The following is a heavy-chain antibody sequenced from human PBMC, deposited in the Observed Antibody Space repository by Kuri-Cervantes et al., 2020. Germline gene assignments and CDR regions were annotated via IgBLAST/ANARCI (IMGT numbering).Heavy chain of an antibody. Sequence: SETLSLTCTVSGGSISSGDYYWSWIRQPPGKGREWIGYIYYSGSTYYNPSLKSRVTISVDTSKNQFSLKLSSVAAADTAVDYCARASITMIEGYYFDYWGQGTLVTVSS. CDR1: GGSISSGDYY. V-gene: IGHV4-30-4*01. J-gene: IGHJ4*02. CDR3: ARASITMIEGYYFDY. D-gene: IGHD3-22*01. CDR2: IYYSGST.